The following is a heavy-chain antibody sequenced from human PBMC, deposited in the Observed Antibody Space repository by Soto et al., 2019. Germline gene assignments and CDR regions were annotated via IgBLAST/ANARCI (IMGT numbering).Heavy chain of an antibody. D-gene: IGHD6-19*01. Sequence: ASVKVSCKASGYTFTSYYMHWVRQAPGQGLEWMGIINPSGGSTSYAQKFQGRVTMTRDTSTSTVYMELSSLRSEDTAVYYCAREVDSSGWYYYYYGMDVWGQGTTVPVSS. CDR3: AREVDSSGWYYYYYGMDV. V-gene: IGHV1-46*01. CDR1: GYTFTSYY. CDR2: INPSGGST. J-gene: IGHJ6*02.